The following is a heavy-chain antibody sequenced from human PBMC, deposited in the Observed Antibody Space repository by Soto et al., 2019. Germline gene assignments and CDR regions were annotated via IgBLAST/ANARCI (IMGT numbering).Heavy chain of an antibody. CDR1: GGSISSCGYY. Sequence: PSETLSLTCTVSGGSISSCGYYWSWIRQHPGKGLEWIGYIYYSGSTYYNPSLKSRVTISVDTSKNQFSLKLSSVTAADTAVYYCARGRGMITFGGVIVGPNTFDYWGQGTLVTVSS. CDR2: IYYSGST. V-gene: IGHV4-31*03. D-gene: IGHD3-16*02. J-gene: IGHJ4*02. CDR3: ARGRGMITFGGVIVGPNTFDY.